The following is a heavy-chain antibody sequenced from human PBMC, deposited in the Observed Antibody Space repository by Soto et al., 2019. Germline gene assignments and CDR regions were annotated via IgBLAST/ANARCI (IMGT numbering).Heavy chain of an antibody. CDR1: GGSFSGYY. V-gene: IGHV4-34*01. J-gene: IGHJ6*02. CDR3: ARGTYCSSTSCYWGMAV. CDR2: TNLSGST. Sequence: QVQLQQWGAGLLKPSETLSLTCAVYGGSFSGYYWSWTAHPPGKGREGMGETNLSGSTHYNPSLKGRVIISVDTSKNQCSLKLSSVTAADTAVYYCARGTYCSSTSCYWGMAVWGQGTTVTVSS. D-gene: IGHD2-2*01.